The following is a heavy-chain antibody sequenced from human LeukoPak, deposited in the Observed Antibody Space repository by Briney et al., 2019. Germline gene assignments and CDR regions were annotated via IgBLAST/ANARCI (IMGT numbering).Heavy chain of an antibody. V-gene: IGHV4-59*01. CDR2: IYYSGNT. J-gene: IGHJ4*02. Sequence: SETLSLTCTVSGDSISSSYWSWIRQPPGKGLEWIGYIYYSGNTNYNPSLKSRVTISVDTSRNRFSLKPSSVTAADTAVYYCARHRNFFDYWGQGILVTVSS. CDR1: GDSISSSY. CDR3: ARHRNFFDY.